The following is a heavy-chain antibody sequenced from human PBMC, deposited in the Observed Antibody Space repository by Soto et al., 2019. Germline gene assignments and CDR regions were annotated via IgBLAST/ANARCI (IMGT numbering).Heavy chain of an antibody. V-gene: IGHV3-30-3*01. CDR2: ISYDGSNK. CDR1: GFTFSSYA. CDR3: ARDVVYYYGMDV. J-gene: IGHJ6*02. Sequence: QVQLVESGGGVVQPGRSLRLSCAASGFTFSSYAMHWVRQAPGKGLEWVAVISYDGSNKYYADSVKGRFIISRDNSKNTLYLQMNSLRAEDTAVYYCARDVVYYYGMDVWGQGTTVTVSS.